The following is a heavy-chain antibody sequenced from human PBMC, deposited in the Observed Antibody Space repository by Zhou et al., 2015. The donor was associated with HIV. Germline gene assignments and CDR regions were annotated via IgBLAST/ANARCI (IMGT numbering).Heavy chain of an antibody. J-gene: IGHJ4*02. CDR2: IIPIFGTA. Sequence: QVQLVQSGAEVKKPGSSVKVSCKASGGTFSSYAISWVRQAPGQGLEWMGGIIPIFGTANYAQKFQGRVTITADESTSTAYMELSSLRSEDTAVYYCARAQGIAVAGIVLAGFDYWGQGTLVTVSS. CDR3: ARAQGIAVAGIVLAGFDY. V-gene: IGHV1-69*12. D-gene: IGHD6-19*01. CDR1: GGTFSSYA.